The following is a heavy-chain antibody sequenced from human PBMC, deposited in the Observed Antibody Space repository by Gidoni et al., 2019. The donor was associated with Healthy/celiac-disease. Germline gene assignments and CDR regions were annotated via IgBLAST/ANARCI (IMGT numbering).Heavy chain of an antibody. CDR1: GGSFSGYY. CDR2: INHSGST. V-gene: IGHV4-34*01. D-gene: IGHD2-21*01. Sequence: QVQLQQWGAGLLKPSETLSLTCAVYGGSFSGYYWSWIRQPPGKGLEWIGEINHSGSTNYNPSLKSRVTISVDTSKNQFSLKLSSVTAADTAVYYCARAAYCGANPWGQGTLVTVSS. CDR3: ARAAYCGANP. J-gene: IGHJ5*02.